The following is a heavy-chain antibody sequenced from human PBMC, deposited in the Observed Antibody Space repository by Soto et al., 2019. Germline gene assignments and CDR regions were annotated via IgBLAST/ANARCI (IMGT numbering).Heavy chain of an antibody. J-gene: IGHJ4*02. CDR3: VKSLTMATRKALDY. CDR2: ISYDGSTK. V-gene: IGHV3-30-3*01. Sequence: QVQLVESGGGVVQPGRSLRLSCAASGFTFSTYAMHWVRQAPGKGLEWVAAISYDGSTKYYADSIKGRFTISRENSKSTVWLQMNILRTEDTAVYHCVKSLTMATRKALDYWGQGSLVTVSS. CDR1: GFTFSTYA. D-gene: IGHD2-15*01.